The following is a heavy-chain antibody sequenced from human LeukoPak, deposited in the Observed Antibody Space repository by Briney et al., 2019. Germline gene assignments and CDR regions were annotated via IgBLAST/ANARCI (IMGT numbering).Heavy chain of an antibody. J-gene: IGHJ4*02. D-gene: IGHD2/OR15-2a*01. CDR1: GGSISSYY. CDR3: ASGWNIGFDY. V-gene: IGHV4-59*01. Sequence: SETLSLTCTVSGGSISSYYWNWIRQPPGKGLEWIGYIYYSGSTNYNPSLKSRVTISVDTSKIQFSLKLSSVTAADTAVYYCASGWNIGFDYWGQGTLVTVSS. CDR2: IYYSGST.